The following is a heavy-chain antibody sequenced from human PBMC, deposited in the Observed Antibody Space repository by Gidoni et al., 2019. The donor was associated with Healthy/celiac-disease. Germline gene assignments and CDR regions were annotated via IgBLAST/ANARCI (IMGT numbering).Heavy chain of an antibody. CDR2: ISSSGSTI. CDR3: ARDLWAQRPNYYDSSGYFDY. V-gene: IGHV3-48*03. J-gene: IGHJ4*02. D-gene: IGHD3-22*01. CDR1: GFTFSSYE. Sequence: VQLVASGGGLVQPGGSLRPSCAASGFTFSSYEMNWVSQAPGKGLEWVSYISSSGSTIYYADSVKGRFTISRDNAKNSLYLQMNSLRAEDTAVYYCARDLWAQRPNYYDSSGYFDYWGQGTLVTVSS.